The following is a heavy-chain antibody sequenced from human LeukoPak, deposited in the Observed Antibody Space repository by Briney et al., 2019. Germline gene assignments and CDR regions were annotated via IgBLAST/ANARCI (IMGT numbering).Heavy chain of an antibody. CDR1: GGSFISYG. D-gene: IGHD3-3*01. Sequence: ASVKVSCKASGGSFISYGISWVRQAPGQGLEWMGKIIPIYGRANYGQKFQGRVTITADELTTTSYMELSSLTAEDMAVYYCAAGRAYEFRDDYWGQGTLVTVSS. J-gene: IGHJ4*02. CDR2: IIPIYGRA. CDR3: AAGRAYEFRDDY. V-gene: IGHV1-69*13.